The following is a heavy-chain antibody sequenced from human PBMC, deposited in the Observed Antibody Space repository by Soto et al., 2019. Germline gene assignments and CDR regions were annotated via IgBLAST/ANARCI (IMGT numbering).Heavy chain of an antibody. Sequence: SETLSLTCTVSGASISGFYWSWIRKSAGKGLEWIGRIYATGTTDYNPSLKSRVMMSVDTSKKQFSLKLRPVTAADTAVYYCVRDGTKTLRDWFDPWGQGISVTVSS. CDR3: VRDGTKTLRDWFDP. CDR1: GASISGFY. D-gene: IGHD1-1*01. CDR2: IYATGTT. J-gene: IGHJ5*02. V-gene: IGHV4-4*07.